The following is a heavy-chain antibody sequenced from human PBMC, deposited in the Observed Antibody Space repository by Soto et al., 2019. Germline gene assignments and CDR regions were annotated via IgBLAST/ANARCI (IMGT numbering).Heavy chain of an antibody. CDR2: ISHYSGNT. D-gene: IGHD3-16*01. V-gene: IGHV1-18*01. CDR3: AMVDNYVTPTPQDV. CDR1: GYIFVNYG. Sequence: QVQLVQSGDAVRKPGSSVKVSCKASGYIFVNYGIAWVRQAPGQGLEWMGWISHYSGNTHYASKVQGRLTMTTDTSTSTAYMDLGSLKSDDTAVYYCAMVDNYVTPTPQDVWGQGTTVTVSS. J-gene: IGHJ6*02.